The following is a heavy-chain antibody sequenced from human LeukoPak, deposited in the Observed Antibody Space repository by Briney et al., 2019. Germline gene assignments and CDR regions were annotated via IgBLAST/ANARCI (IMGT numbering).Heavy chain of an antibody. CDR2: IKQDGSEK. CDR3: ARDLVDSSGYYYDY. J-gene: IGHJ4*02. D-gene: IGHD3-22*01. Sequence: PGESLRLSCAASGFTFSSYWMSWVRQAPGKGLEWVANIKQDGSEKYYVDSVKGRFTISRDNAKNSLYLQMNSLRAEDTAVYYCARDLVDSSGYYYDYWGQGTLVTVSS. CDR1: GFTFSSYW. V-gene: IGHV3-7*01.